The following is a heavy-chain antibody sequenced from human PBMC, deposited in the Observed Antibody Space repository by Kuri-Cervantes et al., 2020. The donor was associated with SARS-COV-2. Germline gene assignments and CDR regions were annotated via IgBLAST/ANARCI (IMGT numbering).Heavy chain of an antibody. CDR1: GYTFTSYG. V-gene: IGHV1-46*01. D-gene: IGHD6-19*01. CDR3: ATALAVAGTTNSYYYYYGMDV. Sequence: ASVKVSCKASGYTFTSYGISWVRQAPGQGLEWMGIINPSGGSTSYAQKFQGRVTMTEDTSTDTAYMELSSLRSEDTAVYYCATALAVAGTTNSYYYYYGMDVWGQGTTVTVSS. CDR2: INPSGGST. J-gene: IGHJ6*02.